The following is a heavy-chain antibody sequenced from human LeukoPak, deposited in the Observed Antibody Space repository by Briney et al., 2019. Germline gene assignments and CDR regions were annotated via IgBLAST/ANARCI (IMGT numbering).Heavy chain of an antibody. CDR3: AKYEITMIVVVGYYFDY. J-gene: IGHJ4*02. V-gene: IGHV3-30*18. D-gene: IGHD3-22*01. CDR1: GFTFSSYG. Sequence: PGGSLRLSCAASGFTFSSYGMHWVRQAPGKGLEWVAVISYDGSNKYYADSVKGRFTISRDNSKNTLYLQMNSLRAEDTAVYYCAKYEITMIVVVGYYFDYWGQGTLVTVSS. CDR2: ISYDGSNK.